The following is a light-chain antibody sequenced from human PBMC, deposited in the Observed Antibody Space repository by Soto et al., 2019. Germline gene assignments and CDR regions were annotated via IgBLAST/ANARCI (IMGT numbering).Light chain of an antibody. CDR2: AAS. CDR3: QQSYSTPRT. CDR1: QSISSY. Sequence: DSQMTQSPSSLSASVGYIFTITCRASQSISSYLNWYQQKPGKAPKLLIYAASSLQSGVPSRFSGSGSGTDFTLTISSLQPEDFATYYCQQSYSTPRTFGQGTKVDI. J-gene: IGKJ1*01. V-gene: IGKV1-39*01.